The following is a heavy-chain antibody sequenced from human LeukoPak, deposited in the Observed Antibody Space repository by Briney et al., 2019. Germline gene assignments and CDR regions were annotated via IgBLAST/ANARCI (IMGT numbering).Heavy chain of an antibody. J-gene: IGHJ4*02. CDR2: INRVDGIR. CDR3: ASEKNYGDKYFDS. CDR1: GDTFNIHY. V-gene: IGHV1-46*02. D-gene: IGHD4-17*01. Sequence: ASVKVSCKASGDTFNIHYFHWIRQAPGPGLEWMGIINRVDGIRGNAQTFQGRLMLTKDTSTSTAYMELSSLRSEDTAIYYCASEKNYGDKYFDSWGQGTVVTVSS.